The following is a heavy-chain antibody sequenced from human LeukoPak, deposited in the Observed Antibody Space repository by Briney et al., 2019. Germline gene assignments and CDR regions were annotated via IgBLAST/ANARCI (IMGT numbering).Heavy chain of an antibody. V-gene: IGHV3-33*08. J-gene: IGHJ5*02. D-gene: IGHD5-12*01. CDR2: IWYDGSNK. CDR1: GFTFSNYW. CDR3: ARDRGYWFDP. Sequence: GGSLRLSCAASGFTFSNYWMNWVRQAPGKGLEWVAVIWYDGSNKYYADSVKGRFTISRDNSKNTLYLQMNSLRAEDTAVYYCARDRGYWFDPWGQGTLVTVSS.